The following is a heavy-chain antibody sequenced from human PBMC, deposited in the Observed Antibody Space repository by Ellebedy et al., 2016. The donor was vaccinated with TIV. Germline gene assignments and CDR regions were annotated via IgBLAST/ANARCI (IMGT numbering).Heavy chain of an antibody. CDR3: ARLMMEQQPSRLDP. D-gene: IGHD6-13*01. Sequence: KVSCKGSGYSFTSYWIGWVRQMPGKGLEWMGIIYPGDSDTRYSPSFQGKVTNSSDRSISTTYLQWGSLKASDTAMYYCARLMMEQQPSRLDPWGQGTMVTVSS. CDR1: GYSFTSYW. CDR2: IYPGDSDT. J-gene: IGHJ5*02. V-gene: IGHV5-51*01.